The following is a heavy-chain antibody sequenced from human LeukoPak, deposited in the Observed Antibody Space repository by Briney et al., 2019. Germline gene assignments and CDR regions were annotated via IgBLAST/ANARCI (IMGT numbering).Heavy chain of an antibody. J-gene: IGHJ2*01. CDR1: GLTVSSNY. V-gene: IGHV3-66*01. CDR2: IYSGGST. CDR3: ARGVGPRYFDL. Sequence: GGSLRLSCAASGLTVSSNYMNWVRQAPGKGLEWVSVIYSGGSTYYADSVKGRFTISRDNSKNTLYLQMNSLRAEDTAVYYCARGVGPRYFDLWGRGTLVTVSS. D-gene: IGHD1-26*01.